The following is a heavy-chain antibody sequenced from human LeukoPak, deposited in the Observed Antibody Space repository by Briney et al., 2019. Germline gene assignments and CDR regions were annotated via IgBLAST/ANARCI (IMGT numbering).Heavy chain of an antibody. D-gene: IGHD6-13*01. CDR2: IYYSGST. J-gene: IGHJ6*03. CDR1: GGSFSGYY. CDR3: ARTTEAHSWRTRYYDYYMDV. V-gene: IGHV4-59*01. Sequence: SETLSLTCAVYGGSFSGYYWSWIRQPPGKGLEWIGYIYYSGSTNYNPSLKSRVTISVDTSKNQFSLKLSSVTAADTAVYYCARTTEAHSWRTRYYDYYMDVWGKGTTVTVSS.